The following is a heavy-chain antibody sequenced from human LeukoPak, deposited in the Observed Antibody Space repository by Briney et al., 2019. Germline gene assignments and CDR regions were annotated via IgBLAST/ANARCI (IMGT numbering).Heavy chain of an antibody. J-gene: IGHJ4*02. Sequence: SETLSLTCTVSGGSISSYYWSWIRQPPGKGLQRIGYIYYSGSTNYNPSLKSRVTISVDTSKNQFSLKLSSVTAADTAVYYCARHVHGSGYSGYGLFDYWGQGTLVTVSS. V-gene: IGHV4-59*08. CDR1: GGSISSYY. CDR2: IYYSGST. D-gene: IGHD5-12*01. CDR3: ARHVHGSGYSGYGLFDY.